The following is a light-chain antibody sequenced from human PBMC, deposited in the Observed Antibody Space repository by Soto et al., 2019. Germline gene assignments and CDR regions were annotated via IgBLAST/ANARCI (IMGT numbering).Light chain of an antibody. CDR3: QQYAAAPTT. J-gene: IGKJ5*01. CDR2: GAS. V-gene: IGKV3-20*01. Sequence: ENVLTHSPCTLSLSPGERAALSCMASQSVGREYLAWFQQKSGQTPRLVVYGASSRATGIPDRFSGSGSGTDFTLTISRLEPEDFEVYYCQQYAAAPTTFGQGTRMEIK. CDR1: QSVGREY.